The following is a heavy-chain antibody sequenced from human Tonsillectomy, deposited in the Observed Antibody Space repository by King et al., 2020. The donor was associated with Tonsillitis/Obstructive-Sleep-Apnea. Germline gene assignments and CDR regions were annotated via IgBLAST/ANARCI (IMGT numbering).Heavy chain of an antibody. CDR2: IYYIGST. J-gene: IGHJ5*02. D-gene: IGHD5-18*01. V-gene: IGHV4-59*01. CDR1: GGSISSYY. CDR3: ARELLDSYGPNWFDP. Sequence: QLQESGPGLVKPSETLSLTCTVSGGSISSYYWSWIRQPPGKGLECIGYIYYIGSTNYNPSLNSRVTISVETSKNQFSLKLSSVTAADTAVYYCARELLDSYGPNWFDPWGQGTLVTVSS.